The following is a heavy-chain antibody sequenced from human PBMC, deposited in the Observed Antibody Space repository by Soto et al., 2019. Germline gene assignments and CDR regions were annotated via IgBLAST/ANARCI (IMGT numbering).Heavy chain of an antibody. CDR1: GGTFSSYT. Sequence: GASVKVSCKASGGTFSSYTISWVRQAPGQGLEWMGRIIPILGIANYAQKFQGRVTITADKSTSTAYMELSSLRSEDTAVYYCASWAGYCSSTSCYLDYWGQGTLVTVSS. CDR2: IIPILGIA. CDR3: ASWAGYCSSTSCYLDY. D-gene: IGHD2-2*01. J-gene: IGHJ4*02. V-gene: IGHV1-69*02.